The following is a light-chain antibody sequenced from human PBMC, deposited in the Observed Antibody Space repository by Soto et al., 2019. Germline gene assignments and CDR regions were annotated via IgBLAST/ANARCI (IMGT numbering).Light chain of an antibody. J-gene: IGLJ1*01. CDR2: DVT. Sequence: QSVLTQPASVSGSPGQSITTSCTGTSSVVGGFNYVSWYQQHPGKAPKLMIYDVTNRPSGVSYRFSGSKSGNTASLTISGLQAEDEADYYCNSYTSSSTYVFGTG. CDR3: NSYTSSSTYV. CDR1: SSVVGGFNY. V-gene: IGLV2-14*03.